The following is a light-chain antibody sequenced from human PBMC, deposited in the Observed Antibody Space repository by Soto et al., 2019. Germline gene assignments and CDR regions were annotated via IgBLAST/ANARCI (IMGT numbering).Light chain of an antibody. J-gene: IGKJ1*01. V-gene: IGKV3-20*01. CDR2: GAS. CDR1: QSVTNSF. CDR3: QQYVSSPRA. Sequence: EIVLAQSPGTLSLSPGERATLSCRASQSVTNSFLAWYQQKPGQAPRLLIYGASRRATGIPDRFTGSGSGTDFTLTISRLEPEDFAVYYCQQYVSSPRAFGQGTKVDI.